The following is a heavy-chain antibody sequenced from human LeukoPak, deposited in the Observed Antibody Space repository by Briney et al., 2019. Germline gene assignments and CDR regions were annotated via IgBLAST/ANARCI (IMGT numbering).Heavy chain of an antibody. CDR2: IYWDDDK. CDR3: AHIPPGILGCDY. J-gene: IGHJ4*02. Sequence: SAPTLVKPTPTLTLTCTFSGFSLRTRGVGVGWIRQPPGKALEWLSLIYWDDDKPYSPSLKSRFTITQVTSKNQEVLTMTNMDPGHTPTYFCAHIPPGILGCDYWGEGTLDSVSS. V-gene: IGHV2-5*02. D-gene: IGHD1-26*01. CDR1: GFSLRTRGVG.